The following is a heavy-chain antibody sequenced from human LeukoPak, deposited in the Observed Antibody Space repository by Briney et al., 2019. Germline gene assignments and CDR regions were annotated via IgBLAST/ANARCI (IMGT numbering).Heavy chain of an antibody. D-gene: IGHD2-21*02. V-gene: IGHV1-2*02. CDR2: INPNSGGT. CDR1: GYTFIAYY. Sequence: ASVKVSCKASGYTFIAYYMHWVRQAPGQGLEWMGWINPNSGGTNYAQKFQGRVTMTRDTSISTAYMELSRLLSGDTAVYYCARGKTMVYCGGDCYRFDNWGQGTLVTVSS. J-gene: IGHJ4*02. CDR3: ARGKTMVYCGGDCYRFDN.